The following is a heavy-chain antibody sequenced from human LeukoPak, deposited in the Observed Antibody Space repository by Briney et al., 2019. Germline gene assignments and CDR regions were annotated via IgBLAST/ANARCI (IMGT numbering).Heavy chain of an antibody. Sequence: SETLSLTCTVSGGSISSSSYYWAWIRQPPGKGLEWIGSIYFSGSTYYNPSLKSRVTISADTSQNQFSLKLSSVTAADTALYYCASGRNRGGYYSPFENWGQGTLVTVSS. V-gene: IGHV4-39*01. D-gene: IGHD1-26*01. CDR2: IYFSGST. J-gene: IGHJ4*02. CDR1: GGSISSSSYY. CDR3: ASGRNRGGYYSPFEN.